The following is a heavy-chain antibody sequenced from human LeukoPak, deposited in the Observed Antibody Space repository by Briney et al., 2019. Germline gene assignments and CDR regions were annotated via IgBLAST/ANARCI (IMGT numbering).Heavy chain of an antibody. V-gene: IGHV4-31*03. CDR1: GGSISSGGYY. CDR3: ARLSGSGSSIDY. Sequence: SQTLSLTCTVSGGSISSGGYYWSWIRQHPGKGLEWIGYIYYSGSTYYNPSLKSRVTISVDTSKNQFSLKLSSVTAADTAVYYCARLSGSGSSIDYWGQGTLVTVSS. D-gene: IGHD1-26*01. CDR2: IYYSGST. J-gene: IGHJ4*02.